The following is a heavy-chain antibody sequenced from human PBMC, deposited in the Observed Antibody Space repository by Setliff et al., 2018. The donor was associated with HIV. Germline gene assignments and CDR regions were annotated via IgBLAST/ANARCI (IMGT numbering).Heavy chain of an antibody. Sequence: SETLSLTCAVYGGSFSGYYWSWIRQPPGKGLEWTGEINHSGSTNYNPSLKSRVTISVDTSKNQFSLRLSSVTAADTAVYFCARGRDYYGSGSYFNGRANSYYFMDVWGKGTTVTVSS. D-gene: IGHD3-10*01. CDR2: INHSGST. V-gene: IGHV4-34*01. CDR3: ARGRDYYGSGSYFNGRANSYYFMDV. J-gene: IGHJ6*03. CDR1: GGSFSGYY.